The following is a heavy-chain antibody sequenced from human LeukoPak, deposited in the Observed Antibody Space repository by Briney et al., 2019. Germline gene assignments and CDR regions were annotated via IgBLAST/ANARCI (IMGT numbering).Heavy chain of an antibody. V-gene: IGHV3-30*02. CDR1: GFIFSNYA. Sequence: GGSLRLSCAASGFIFSNYAMHWVRQAPGKGPEWVAFIRYDGTNKYYADSVKGRFTISRDNSKNTLYLQVNSLRAEDTAVYYCATEGPDTSGSKIDYWGQGTLVIVSS. J-gene: IGHJ4*02. D-gene: IGHD3-22*01. CDR3: ATEGPDTSGSKIDY. CDR2: IRYDGTNK.